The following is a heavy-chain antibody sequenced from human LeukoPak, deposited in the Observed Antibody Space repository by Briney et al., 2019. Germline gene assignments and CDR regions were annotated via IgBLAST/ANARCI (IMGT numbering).Heavy chain of an antibody. Sequence: GGSLRLSGAASGFTFSNAWMNWVRQAPGKGLEWVGRIKTKTAGGTIDYAAPVKGRFTISRDDSKNMLYLQMNSLKTEDTAVYFCTTDYYDSSGYVFWGQGTLVTVSS. D-gene: IGHD3-22*01. V-gene: IGHV3-15*07. CDR3: TTDYYDSSGYVF. CDR2: IKTKTAGGTI. J-gene: IGHJ4*02. CDR1: GFTFSNAW.